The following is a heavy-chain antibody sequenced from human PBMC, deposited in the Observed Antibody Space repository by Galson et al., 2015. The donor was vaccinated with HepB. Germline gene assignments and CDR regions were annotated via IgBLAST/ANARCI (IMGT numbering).Heavy chain of an antibody. J-gene: IGHJ5*02. CDR3: ARGKGYGSNGVCYSGFDP. CDR1: GFTVSSSS. V-gene: IGHV3-21*01. CDR2: ISSSGTYI. Sequence: SLRLSCAASGFTVSSSSMHWVRQAPGKGLVWVSSISSSGTYIYYADSVKGRFTISRDSANNSLYLQMNSLSAEDTAVYYCARGKGYGSNGVCYSGFDPWGQGTLVTVSS. D-gene: IGHD2-8*01.